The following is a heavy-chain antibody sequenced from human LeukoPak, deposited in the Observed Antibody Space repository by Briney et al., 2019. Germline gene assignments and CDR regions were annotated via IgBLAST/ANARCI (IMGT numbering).Heavy chain of an antibody. CDR3: AIMGATDLDY. CDR2: ISSSSSSI. V-gene: IGHV3-21*01. J-gene: IGHJ4*02. CDR1: GFTFSSYS. Sequence: GGSLRLSCAASGFTFSSYSMNWVRQAPGKGLEWVSSISSSSSSIYYAYSVRGRFTISRDNAKNSLYLQMNSLRAEDTAVYYCAIMGATDLDYWGQGTLVTVSS. D-gene: IGHD1-26*01.